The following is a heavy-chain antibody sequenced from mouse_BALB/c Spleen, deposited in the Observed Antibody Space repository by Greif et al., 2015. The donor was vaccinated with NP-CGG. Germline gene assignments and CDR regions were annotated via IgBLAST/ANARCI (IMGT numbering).Heavy chain of an antibody. CDR2: VYPGNGDT. D-gene: IGHD1-1*01. V-gene: IGHV1-12*01. CDR1: GYTFTSYN. CDR3: ARSDYGSGPDY. J-gene: IGHJ2*01. Sequence: QVQLQQSGAELVKPGASVKMSCKASGYTFTSYNMHWVKQTPGQGLEWIGAVYPGNGDTSYNQKFKGKATSTADKSSSTAYMQLSSLTSEDSAVYYCARSDYGSGPDYWGQGTTLTVSS.